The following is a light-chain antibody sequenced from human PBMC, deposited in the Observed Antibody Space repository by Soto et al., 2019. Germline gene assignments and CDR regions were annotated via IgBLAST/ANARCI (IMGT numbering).Light chain of an antibody. Sequence: EIVMTQSPATLSLSPGEVATLSCSASQSVTTKLAWYQQKPGQPPRLLIYGASTRATGIPARFSGSGSGADFTLTISILQSEDFAVYYCQQYNDWPPYTFGQGTKVEIK. CDR3: QQYNDWPPYT. CDR1: QSVTTK. J-gene: IGKJ2*01. CDR2: GAS. V-gene: IGKV3-15*01.